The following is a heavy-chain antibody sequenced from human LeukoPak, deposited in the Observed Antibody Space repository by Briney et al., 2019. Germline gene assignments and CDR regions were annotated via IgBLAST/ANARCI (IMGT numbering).Heavy chain of an antibody. V-gene: IGHV3-33*08. CDR1: GFTFSSYG. CDR2: IWYGGSNK. Sequence: GGSLRLSCAASGFTFSSYGMHWVRQAPGKGLEWVAVIWYGGSNKYYADSVKGRFTISRDNSKNTLYLQMNSLRAEDTAVYYCARPRYCSGGSCYQYYFDYWGQGTLVTVSS. J-gene: IGHJ4*02. D-gene: IGHD2-15*01. CDR3: ARPRYCSGGSCYQYYFDY.